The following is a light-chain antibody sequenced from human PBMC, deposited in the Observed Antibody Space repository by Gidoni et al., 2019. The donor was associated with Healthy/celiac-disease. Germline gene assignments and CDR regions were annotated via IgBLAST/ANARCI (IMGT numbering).Light chain of an antibody. CDR3: QQYGSSPYT. Sequence: VLTPSPGTLSLSPGERATLPCRASQSVSSSYLAWYQQKPGQAPRLLIYGASSRATGIPDRFSGSGSGTDFTLTISRLEPEDVAVYYCQQYGSSPYTFGQXTKLEIK. J-gene: IGKJ2*01. CDR1: QSVSSSY. CDR2: GAS. V-gene: IGKV3-20*01.